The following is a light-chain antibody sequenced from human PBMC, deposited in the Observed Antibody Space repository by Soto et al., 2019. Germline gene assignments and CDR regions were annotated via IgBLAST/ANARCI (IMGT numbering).Light chain of an antibody. CDR1: SSDVGGYNY. Sequence: QSALTQPASVSGSPGQSITISCTGTSSDVGGYNYVSWYQQHPGKAPKLMIYEVSNRPSGVSNRFPGSKSGNTASLTISGLQAEDEADYYCSSYTSSSKVFGTGTKV. CDR3: SSYTSSSKV. CDR2: EVS. V-gene: IGLV2-14*01. J-gene: IGLJ1*01.